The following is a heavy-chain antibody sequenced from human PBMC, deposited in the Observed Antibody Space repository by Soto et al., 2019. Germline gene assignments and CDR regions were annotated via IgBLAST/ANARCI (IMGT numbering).Heavy chain of an antibody. V-gene: IGHV4-30-2*01. CDR3: ARAAAEWELGWLDP. J-gene: IGHJ5*02. CDR2: IYHSGST. CDR1: GGSISSGGYS. D-gene: IGHD1-26*01. Sequence: SETLSLTCAVSGGSISSGGYSWSWIRQPPGKGLEWIGYIYHSGSTYYNPSLKSRVTISVDRSKNQFSLKVSSVTAADTAVYYCARAAAEWELGWLDPWGQGTLVTVSS.